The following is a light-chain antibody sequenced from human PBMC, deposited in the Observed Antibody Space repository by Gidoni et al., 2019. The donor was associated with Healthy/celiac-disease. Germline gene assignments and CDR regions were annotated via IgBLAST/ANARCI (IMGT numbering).Light chain of an antibody. J-gene: IGKJ4*01. CDR1: QSLLHSNGYNY. CDR3: MQALQTPGT. CDR2: LGS. Sequence: DIVMTQSPLSLPVTPGEPASIPFRSSQSLLHSNGYNYLDWYLQKPGQSPQLLIYLGSNRASGVPDRFSGSGSGTDFTLKISRVEAEDVGVYYCMQALQTPGTFGGGTKVEIK. V-gene: IGKV2-28*01.